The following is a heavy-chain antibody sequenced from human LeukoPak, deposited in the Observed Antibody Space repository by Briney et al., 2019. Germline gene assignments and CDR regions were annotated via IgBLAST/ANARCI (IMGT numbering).Heavy chain of an antibody. J-gene: IGHJ5*02. CDR3: ARGGLRYFDWFSWFDP. D-gene: IGHD3-9*01. CDR1: GGSFSGYY. V-gene: IGHV4-34*01. CDR2: INHSGST. Sequence: PSETLSLTCAVYGGSFSGYYWSWIRQPPGKGLEWIGEINHSGSTNYNPSLKSRVTISVDTSKNQFSLKLSSVTAADTAVYYCARGGLRYFDWFSWFDPWGQGTLVTVSS.